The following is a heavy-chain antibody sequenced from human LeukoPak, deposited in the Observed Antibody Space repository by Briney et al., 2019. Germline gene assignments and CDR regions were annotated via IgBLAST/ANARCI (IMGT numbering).Heavy chain of an antibody. CDR3: ARDGGYERKGYYFDY. CDR2: ISSSSSYI. D-gene: IGHD5-12*01. CDR1: GFTFSSYW. V-gene: IGHV3-21*01. J-gene: IGHJ4*02. Sequence: GGSLRLSCAASGFTFSSYWMSWVSQAPGKGLEWVSSISSSSSYIYYADSVKGRFTISRDNAKNSLYLQMNSLRAEDTAVYYCARDGGYERKGYYFDYWGQGTLVTVSS.